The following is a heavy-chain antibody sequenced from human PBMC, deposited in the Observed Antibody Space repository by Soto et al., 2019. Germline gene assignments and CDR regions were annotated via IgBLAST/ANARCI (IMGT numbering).Heavy chain of an antibody. V-gene: IGHV1-2*04. D-gene: IGHD3-16*01. CDR1: GYTFTGYY. Sequence: ASVKVSCKASGYTFTGYYMHWVRQAPGQGLEWMGWINPNSGGTNYAQKFQGWVTMTRDTSISTAYMELSRLRSDDTAGYYCARVGASTGDALPLWYFDLWGRGTLVTVSS. J-gene: IGHJ2*01. CDR2: INPNSGGT. CDR3: ARVGASTGDALPLWYFDL.